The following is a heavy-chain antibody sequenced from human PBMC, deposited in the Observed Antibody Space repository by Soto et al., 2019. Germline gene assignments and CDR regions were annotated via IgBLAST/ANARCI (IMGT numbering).Heavy chain of an antibody. CDR1: GGSISSGGYS. CDR3: ARVPGP. Sequence: LQLQASGSGLEKPSQTLSLTCAVSGGSISSGGYSWSWIRQPPGKGLEWIGYIYHSGSTYYNPSLKSRVTISVDRSKNQFSLKLSSVTAADTAVYYCARVPGPWGQGTLVTGSS. V-gene: IGHV4-30-2*01. J-gene: IGHJ5*02. CDR2: IYHSGST. D-gene: IGHD7-27*01.